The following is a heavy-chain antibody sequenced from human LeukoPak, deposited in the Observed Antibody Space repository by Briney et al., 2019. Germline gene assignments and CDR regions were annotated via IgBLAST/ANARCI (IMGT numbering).Heavy chain of an antibody. Sequence: ASVKVSCKASGYTFTDYYMHWVRQAPGQGLEWMGWINPNSGDTNHAQNFQGRVTLTRDTSISTAYVELSSLRSDDSAVYYCAGEYCSGGSCRQGFDYWGQGTLVTVSS. CDR2: INPNSGDT. CDR3: AGEYCSGGSCRQGFDY. D-gene: IGHD2-15*01. J-gene: IGHJ4*02. CDR1: GYTFTDYY. V-gene: IGHV1-2*02.